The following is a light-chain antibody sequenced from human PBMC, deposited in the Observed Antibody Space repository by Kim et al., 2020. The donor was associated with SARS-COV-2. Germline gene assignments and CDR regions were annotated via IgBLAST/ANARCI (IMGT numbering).Light chain of an antibody. J-gene: IGKJ1*01. V-gene: IGKV3-20*01. CDR2: GAS. CDR3: QQYSSSPAT. Sequence: SPGASATPSCRASQSVRSNYLAWYQQKPGQAPRLLIYGASSRATGIPDRFSGSWSGTVFTLTITRLEPEDFAVYYCQQYSSSPATFGQGTKVDIK. CDR1: QSVRSNY.